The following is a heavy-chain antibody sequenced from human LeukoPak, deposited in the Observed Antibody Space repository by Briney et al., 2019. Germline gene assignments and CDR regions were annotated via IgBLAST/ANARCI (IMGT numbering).Heavy chain of an antibody. CDR1: GFTFSSYW. D-gene: IGHD5-24*01. J-gene: IGHJ5*02. Sequence: GGSLRLSCAASGFTFSSYWMSWVRQAPGKGLEWVANINQDGSEKYYVDSVKGRFTISRDNAKNSLYLQMNSLRAEDTDVYYCARDVATISNWFDPWGQGTLVTVSS. CDR2: INQDGSEK. V-gene: IGHV3-7*01. CDR3: ARDVATISNWFDP.